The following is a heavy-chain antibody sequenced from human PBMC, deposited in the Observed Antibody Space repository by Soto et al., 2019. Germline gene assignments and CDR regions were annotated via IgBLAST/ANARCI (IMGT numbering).Heavy chain of an antibody. CDR1: GGSFSGYY. V-gene: IGHV4-34*01. CDR3: ARGRSSSSWPNFDY. J-gene: IGHJ4*02. Sequence: QVQLQQWGAGLLKPSETLSLTCAVYGGSFSGYYWSWIRQPPGKGLGWIGEINHSGSTNYNPSLKSRVPISVDTSKNQFSLKLSSVTAADTAVYYCARGRSSSSWPNFDYWGQGTLVTVSS. CDR2: INHSGST. D-gene: IGHD6-13*01.